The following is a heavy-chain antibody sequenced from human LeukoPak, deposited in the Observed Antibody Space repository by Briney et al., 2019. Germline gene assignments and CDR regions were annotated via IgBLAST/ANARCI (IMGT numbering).Heavy chain of an antibody. CDR2: ISGSGGST. J-gene: IGHJ4*02. V-gene: IGHV3-23*01. CDR3: AKDGQLAFDY. D-gene: IGHD2-2*01. CDR1: GFTFSSYA. Sequence: GGSLRLFCAASGFTFSSYAMSWVREPPAKGLEWGSAISGSGGSTYYADSVKGRFTISRDNPKNTLYLQINSLRAEDTAVYYCAKDGQLAFDYWGQGTLVTVSS.